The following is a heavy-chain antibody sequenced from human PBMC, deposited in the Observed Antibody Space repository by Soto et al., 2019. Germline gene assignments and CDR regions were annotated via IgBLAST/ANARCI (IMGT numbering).Heavy chain of an antibody. CDR3: ATSRISIAVAGETEYYFDY. D-gene: IGHD6-19*01. V-gene: IGHV1-2*04. CDR1: GYIFTGYD. Sequence: AAVKVSCKASGYIFTGYDMHGLRQARGQGLEWMGWINPNSGDTNYTQKFQGWVTMTRDTSISTAYMELSRLRSDDTAVYYCATSRISIAVAGETEYYFDYWGQGTPVTVSS. CDR2: INPNSGDT. J-gene: IGHJ4*02.